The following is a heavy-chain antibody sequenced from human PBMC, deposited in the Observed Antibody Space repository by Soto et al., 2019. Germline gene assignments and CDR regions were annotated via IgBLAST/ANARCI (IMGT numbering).Heavy chain of an antibody. J-gene: IGHJ5*02. D-gene: IGHD1-1*01. CDR3: ARGLALTVNTGSHWFDP. Sequence: ASVKVSCKASGYTFTDYYLDWVRQAPGHGLEWMGWINPKTGATKSAQKFRGRVSMTRDTSISTAYMELSRLTSDDTAIYYCARGLALTVNTGSHWFDPWGQGPTVTASS. CDR1: GYTFTDYY. CDR2: INPKTGAT. V-gene: IGHV1-2*02.